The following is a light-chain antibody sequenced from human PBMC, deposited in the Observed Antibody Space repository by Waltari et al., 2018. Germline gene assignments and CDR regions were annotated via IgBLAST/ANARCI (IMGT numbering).Light chain of an antibody. J-gene: IGKJ4*01. CDR3: MQGTHPPQT. CDR1: QSLIHSNGNTY. V-gene: IGKV2-30*02. CDR2: NIS. Sequence: DVVMTQSPLSLPVTLGQPASISCRSSQSLIHSNGNTYLNWFQQRPGPSPRRLIYNISNRDSGVPDRFSGSGSGTDFTLKISRVEAEDVGVYYCMQGTHPPQTFGGGTKVEIK.